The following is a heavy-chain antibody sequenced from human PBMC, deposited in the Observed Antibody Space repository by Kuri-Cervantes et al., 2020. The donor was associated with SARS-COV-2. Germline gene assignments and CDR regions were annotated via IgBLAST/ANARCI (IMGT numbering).Heavy chain of an antibody. V-gene: IGHV3-49*04. CDR3: TRVKLLWFGEFS. D-gene: IGHD3-10*01. CDR2: IRSKAYGGTT. CDR1: GFTFGDYA. Sequence: GGSLRLSCTASGFTFGDYAMSWVRQAPGKGLEWVGFIRSKAYGGTTEYAASVKGRFTISRDDSKSIAYLQMNSLKTEDTAVYSCTRVKLLWFGEFSWGQGTLVTVSS. J-gene: IGHJ4*02.